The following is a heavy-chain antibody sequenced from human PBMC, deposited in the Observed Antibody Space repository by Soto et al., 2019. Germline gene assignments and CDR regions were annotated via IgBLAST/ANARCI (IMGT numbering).Heavy chain of an antibody. CDR2: ISSSDNTI. Sequence: QAQLVESGGGLVKPGGSLRLSCAASGFTFSDYYMNWIRQAPRKGLEWVSNISSSDNTIYYADSVKGRFTISRDNAKNSLYLQMSSLRAEDTAVYYCARDSRPVTLWGQGTLVTVSS. CDR1: GFTFSDYY. J-gene: IGHJ1*01. D-gene: IGHD2-15*01. CDR3: ARDSRPVTL. V-gene: IGHV3-11*01.